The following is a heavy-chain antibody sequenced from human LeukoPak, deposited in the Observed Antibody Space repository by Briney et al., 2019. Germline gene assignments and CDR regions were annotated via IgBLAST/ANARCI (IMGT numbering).Heavy chain of an antibody. Sequence: PGGSLRLSCAASGFTFSSYWMHWVRQAPGKGLVWVSRINSDGSSTNYADSVKGRSTISRDNAKNTLYLQMNSLRAEDTAVYYCANGYSYGFSDYWGQGTLVIVSS. J-gene: IGHJ4*02. CDR2: INSDGSST. D-gene: IGHD5-18*01. CDR1: GFTFSSYW. CDR3: ANGYSYGFSDY. V-gene: IGHV3-74*01.